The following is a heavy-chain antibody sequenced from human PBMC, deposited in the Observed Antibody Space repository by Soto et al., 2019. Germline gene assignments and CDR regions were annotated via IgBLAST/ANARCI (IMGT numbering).Heavy chain of an antibody. CDR2: LNTYGNT. J-gene: IGHJ5*02. D-gene: IGHD1-7*01. V-gene: IGHV4-4*07. CDR1: GGSISSYR. Sequence: SETLSLTCTVSGGSISSYRWSWIRQPAGKGLEWIGRLNTYGNTHYNPSLKSRVTVSVDTSRNQFFLTLRSVTAADSVVYLCGRESGETWDYEASWGQGTPVTVSS. CDR3: GRESGETWDYEAS.